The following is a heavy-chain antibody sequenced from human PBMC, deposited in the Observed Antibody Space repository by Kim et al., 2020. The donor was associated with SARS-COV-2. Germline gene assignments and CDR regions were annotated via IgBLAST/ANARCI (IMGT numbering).Heavy chain of an antibody. V-gene: IGHV3-7*01. J-gene: IGHJ4*02. D-gene: IGHD6-13*01. CDR3: ARGSYPGYSSYWYDY. Sequence: GGSLRLSCVASGFTFSSHWMSWARQAPGKGLEWVADIKQDGSDKFYVDSLKGRFTVSRDNAKNSLYLQMNSLRAEDTAVYYCARGSYPGYSSYWYDYWGQGTLVTVSS. CDR2: IKQDGSDK. CDR1: GFTFSSHW.